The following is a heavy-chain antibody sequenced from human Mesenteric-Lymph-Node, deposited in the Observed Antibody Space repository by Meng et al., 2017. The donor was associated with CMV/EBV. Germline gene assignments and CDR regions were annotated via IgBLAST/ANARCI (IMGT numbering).Heavy chain of an antibody. V-gene: IGHV4-34*01. CDR1: GGSFSGYY. CDR3: AREGYSSSWYRYSKDYGMDV. CDR2: INHSGST. D-gene: IGHD6-13*01. Sequence: SETLSLTCAVYGGSFSGYYWSWIRQPPGKGLEWIGEINHSGSTNYNPSLKSRVTISVDTSKNQFSLKLSSVTAADTAVYYCAREGYSSSWYRYSKDYGMDVWGQGTTVTVSS. J-gene: IGHJ6*02.